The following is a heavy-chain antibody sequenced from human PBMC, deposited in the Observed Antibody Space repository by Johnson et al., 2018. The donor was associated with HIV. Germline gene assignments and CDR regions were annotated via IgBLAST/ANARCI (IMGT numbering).Heavy chain of an antibody. Sequence: EVQLVESGGGLVRPGGSLRLSCAASGFTFDEYAMTWVRQVPGKGLEWGSNINWKGGRTDNGDSVKGRFTISRDNAKNTLYLQMNNLRVEDTALYYCARSLFFQVMGELSSSGTSGFDIWGQGTMVTVSS. CDR1: GFTFDEYA. CDR3: ARSLFFQVMGELSSSGTSGFDI. CDR2: INWKGGRT. V-gene: IGHV3-20*04. J-gene: IGHJ3*02. D-gene: IGHD3-16*02.